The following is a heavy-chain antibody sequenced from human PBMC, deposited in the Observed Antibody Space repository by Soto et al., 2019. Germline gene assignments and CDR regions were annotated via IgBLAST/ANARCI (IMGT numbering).Heavy chain of an antibody. D-gene: IGHD2-15*01. V-gene: IGHV3-23*01. J-gene: IGHJ4*02. CDR2: ISSSGGNT. CDR1: GFTFSSYA. CDR3: AKVLDDTATWYLSY. Sequence: EVQLLESGGGLVLPGGSLRLSCAASGFTFSSYALSWFRQAPGKGLEWVSAISSSGGNTHYADSVKGRFTISRDNSTDALYMQMNSLRAEATAVYYCAKVLDDTATWYLSYWGQGTLVTVSS.